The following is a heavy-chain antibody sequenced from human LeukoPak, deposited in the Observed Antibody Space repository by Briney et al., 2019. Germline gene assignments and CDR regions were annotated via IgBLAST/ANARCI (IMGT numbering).Heavy chain of an antibody. J-gene: IGHJ4*02. D-gene: IGHD2-2*01. CDR3: ARVMPRYCSSTSCYALDY. CDR1: GYTFTSYD. Sequence: RASVKVSCKASGYTFTSYDINWVRQATGQGLEWMGWMNPNSGNTGYAQKFQGRVTMTRNTSISTAYMELSSLRSEDTAVYYCARVMPRYCSSTSCYALDYWGQGTLVTVSS. V-gene: IGHV1-8*01. CDR2: MNPNSGNT.